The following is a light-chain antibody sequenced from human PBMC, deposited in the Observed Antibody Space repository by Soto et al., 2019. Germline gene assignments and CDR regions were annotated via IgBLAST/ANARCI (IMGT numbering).Light chain of an antibody. J-gene: IGKJ1*01. Sequence: EIVLTQSPGTLSLSPGERATLSFRASETITTLAWYQRKPGQAPRLLIYRVSSRATGVPDRFSGSGSGTDYTLTISRLEPEDFAVYYCQQYGGSPRTFGQGTKVDIK. CDR2: RVS. CDR3: QQYGGSPRT. CDR1: ETITT. V-gene: IGKV3-20*01.